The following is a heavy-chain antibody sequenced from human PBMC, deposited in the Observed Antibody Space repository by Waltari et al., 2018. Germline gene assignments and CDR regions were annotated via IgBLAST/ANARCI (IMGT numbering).Heavy chain of an antibody. Sequence: QVQLVQSGAEVKKPGASVKVSCKVSGYTLTELSMHWVRQAPGKGLEWMGGFDPEDGETIYAQKFQGRVTITRDTSASTAYMELSSLRSEDTAVYYCARDAWDYWGQGTLVTVSS. CDR2: FDPEDGET. CDR1: GYTLTELS. V-gene: IGHV1-24*01. CDR3: ARDAWDY. J-gene: IGHJ4*02.